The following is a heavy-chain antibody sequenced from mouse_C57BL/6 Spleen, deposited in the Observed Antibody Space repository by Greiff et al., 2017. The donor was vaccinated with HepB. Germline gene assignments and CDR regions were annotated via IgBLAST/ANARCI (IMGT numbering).Heavy chain of an antibody. J-gene: IGHJ3*01. V-gene: IGHV10-1*01. CDR3: VRHLVGFAY. CDR1: GFSFNTYA. Sequence: EVQRVESGGGLVQPKGSLKLSCAASGFSFNTYAMNWVRQAPGKGLEWVARIRSKSNNYATYYADSVKDRFTISRDDSESMLYLQMNNLKTEDTAMYYCVRHLVGFAYWGQGTLVTVSA. CDR2: IRSKSNNYAT.